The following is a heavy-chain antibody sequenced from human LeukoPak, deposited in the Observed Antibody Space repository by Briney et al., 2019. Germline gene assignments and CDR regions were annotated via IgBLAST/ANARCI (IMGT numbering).Heavy chain of an antibody. CDR1: GYTFTSYG. CDR3: ARSKDCSSTSCLGWGDYYYYMDV. J-gene: IGHJ6*03. CDR2: ISAYNGNT. V-gene: IGHV1-18*01. Sequence: GASVKVSCKASGYTFTSYGISWVRQAPGQGLEWMGWISAYNGNTNYAQKLQGRVTMTTDTSTSTACMELRSLRSDDTAVYYCARSKDCSSTSCLGWGDYYYYMDVWGKGTTVTVSS. D-gene: IGHD2-2*01.